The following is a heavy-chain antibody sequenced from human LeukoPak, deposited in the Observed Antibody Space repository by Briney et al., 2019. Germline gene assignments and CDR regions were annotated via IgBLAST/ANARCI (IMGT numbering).Heavy chain of an antibody. J-gene: IGHJ3*02. CDR2: ISGSGGST. Sequence: GGYLRLSCAASGFAFSSYAMSWVRQAPGKGLEWVSAISGSGGSTYYADSVKGRFTISRDNSKNTLYLQMNSLRAEDTAVYYCAKDPYSGSYYGYDAFDIWGQGTMVTVSS. V-gene: IGHV3-23*01. CDR3: AKDPYSGSYYGYDAFDI. D-gene: IGHD1-26*01. CDR1: GFAFSSYA.